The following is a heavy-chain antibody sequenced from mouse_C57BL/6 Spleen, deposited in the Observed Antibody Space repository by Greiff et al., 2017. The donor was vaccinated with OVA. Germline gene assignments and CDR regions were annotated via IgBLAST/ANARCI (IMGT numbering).Heavy chain of an antibody. CDR1: GYTFTSYW. Sequence: VQLQQPGTELVKPGASVKLSCKASGYTFTSYWMHWVKQRPGQGLEWIGNINPSNGGTNYNEKFKSKATLTVDKSSSTAYMQLSSLTSEDSAVYYCARETAQATDAMDYWGQGTSVTVSS. J-gene: IGHJ4*01. V-gene: IGHV1-53*01. CDR2: INPSNGGT. CDR3: ARETAQATDAMDY. D-gene: IGHD3-2*02.